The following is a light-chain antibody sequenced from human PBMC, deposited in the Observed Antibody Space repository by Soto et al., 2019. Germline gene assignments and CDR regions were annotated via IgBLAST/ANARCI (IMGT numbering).Light chain of an antibody. CDR1: QSVSSL. Sequence: EIVLTQSPATLSLSPGERATLSCRASQSVSSLLAWYQQKSGQPPRLLVSDASKRATGVPARFSGGGSGTDFTLTISRLEPEDFAVYYCQQCGSSPWTFGQGTKVEIK. V-gene: IGKV3-11*01. J-gene: IGKJ1*01. CDR2: DAS. CDR3: QQCGSSPWT.